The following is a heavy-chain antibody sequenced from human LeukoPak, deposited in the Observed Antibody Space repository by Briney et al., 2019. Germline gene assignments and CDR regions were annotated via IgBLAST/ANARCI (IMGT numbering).Heavy chain of an antibody. D-gene: IGHD3-10*01. CDR3: ARGGSSTLLWFGELLWGWFDP. CDR2: IKQDGSEK. V-gene: IGHV3-7*01. J-gene: IGHJ5*02. CDR1: GFTFSSYW. Sequence: PGGSLRLSCAASGFTFSSYWMSWVRQAPGKGLEWVANIKQDGSEKYYVDSVKGRFTISRENAKNSLYLQMNSLRAEDTAVYYCARGGSSTLLWFGELLWGWFDPWGQGTLVTVSS.